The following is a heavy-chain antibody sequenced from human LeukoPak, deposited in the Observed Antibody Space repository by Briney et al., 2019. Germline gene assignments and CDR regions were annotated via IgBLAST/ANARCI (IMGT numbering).Heavy chain of an antibody. CDR2: IYMGGTT. CDR1: GFTDSSHD. J-gene: IGHJ3*02. D-gene: IGHD2-15*01. CDR3: AREGRGWAFDI. Sequence: PGGSLRLSCAASGFTDSSHDMSWVRQAPGKGLECVSVIYMGGTTYYADSVKGRFTISRHSSKNTLYLQMNSLRAEDTAAYYCAREGRGWAFDIWGQGTMVTVSS. V-gene: IGHV3-53*04.